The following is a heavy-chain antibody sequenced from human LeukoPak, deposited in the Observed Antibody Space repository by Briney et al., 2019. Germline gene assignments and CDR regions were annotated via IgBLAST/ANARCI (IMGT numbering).Heavy chain of an antibody. V-gene: IGHV3-23*01. CDR2: ISGSGGST. D-gene: IGHD3-3*01. J-gene: IGHJ4*02. Sequence: GGSLRLSCAASGCTFSSYAMSWVPDAPGKGLEWVSAISGSGGSTYYADSVKGRFTISRDISKNTLYLQMNSMRAEDTAVYYCAKGDFWSDTDYWGQGTLVTVSS. CDR1: GCTFSSYA. CDR3: AKGDFWSDTDY.